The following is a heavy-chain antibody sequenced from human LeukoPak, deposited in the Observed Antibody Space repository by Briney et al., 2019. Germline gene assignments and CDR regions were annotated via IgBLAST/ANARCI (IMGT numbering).Heavy chain of an antibody. V-gene: IGHV4-4*07. CDR2: IYTSGST. Sequence: NPSETLSLTCTVSGGSISSYYWSWIRQPAGKGLEWIGRIYTSGSTNYNPSLKSRVTISVDTSKNQFSLKLSSVTAADTAVYYCASGLRYFDLYYWGQGTLVTVSP. CDR1: GGSISSYY. D-gene: IGHD3-9*01. CDR3: ASGLRYFDLYY. J-gene: IGHJ4*02.